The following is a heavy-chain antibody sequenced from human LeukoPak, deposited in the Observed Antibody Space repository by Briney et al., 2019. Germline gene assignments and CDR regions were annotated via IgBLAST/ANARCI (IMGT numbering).Heavy chain of an antibody. CDR3: ARSPVLRHFDWLPYFDS. CDR1: GGSISSYY. CDR2: IYYSGST. J-gene: IGHJ4*02. Sequence: SETLSLTCTVSGGSISSYYWSWIRQPPGKGLEWIGYIYYSGSTNYNPSLKSRVTISVDTSKNQFSLKLSSVTAADTAVYYCARSPVLRHFDWLPYFDSWGQGTLVAVSS. V-gene: IGHV4-59*08. D-gene: IGHD3-9*01.